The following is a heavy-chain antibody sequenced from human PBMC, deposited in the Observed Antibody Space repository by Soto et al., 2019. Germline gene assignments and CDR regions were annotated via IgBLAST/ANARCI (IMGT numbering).Heavy chain of an antibody. CDR1: SESFSGYY. CDR3: ARHGGYYFDY. J-gene: IGHJ4*02. V-gene: IGHV4-34*01. D-gene: IGHD3-16*01. CDR2: LYQGLSI. Sequence: QVQLQQWGAGLLKPSETLSLTCAVYSESFSGYYWSWIRQPPGKGLEWIGELYQGLSIIYNPSLESRVTISGDSSKNQFSLKLRSVTAADTAVYYCARHGGYYFDYWGQGTLVTVSS.